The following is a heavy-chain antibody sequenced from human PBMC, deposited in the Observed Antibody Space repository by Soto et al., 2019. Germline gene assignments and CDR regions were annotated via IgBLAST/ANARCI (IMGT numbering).Heavy chain of an antibody. V-gene: IGHV4-31*03. Sequence: QVQLQESGPGLVKPSQTLSLTCTVSGASISSVGYNWSWLRQHPGKGLEWIGYIYYSGSTYYNPSLKSRVTXSXXXSXXQFSLKVTSVTAADTAVYYCARYGSGSYYPTTFDYWGQGTLVTVSS. CDR1: GASISSVGYN. J-gene: IGHJ4*02. D-gene: IGHD3-10*01. CDR3: ARYGSGSYYPTTFDY. CDR2: IYYSGST.